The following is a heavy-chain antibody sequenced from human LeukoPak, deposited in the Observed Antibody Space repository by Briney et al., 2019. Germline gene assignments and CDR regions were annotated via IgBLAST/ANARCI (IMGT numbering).Heavy chain of an antibody. Sequence: ASVKVSCKASGYTFTSYGIGWVRQAPGQGLEWMGWISGYNRNTNYAQKLQGRVTMTTDTSTTTAYMELRSLRSDDTAVYYCAKGGASVTDAPHGDVVTTTLDGFDIWGQGTMVTVSS. CDR2: ISGYNRNT. J-gene: IGHJ3*02. CDR3: AKGGASVTDAPHGDVVTTTLDGFDI. D-gene: IGHD4-17*01. CDR1: GYTFTSYG. V-gene: IGHV1-18*01.